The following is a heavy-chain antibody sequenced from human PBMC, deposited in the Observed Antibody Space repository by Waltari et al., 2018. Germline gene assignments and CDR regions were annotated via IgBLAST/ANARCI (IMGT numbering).Heavy chain of an antibody. J-gene: IGHJ4*02. D-gene: IGHD7-27*01. CDR3: VRVNWGPDY. CDR1: GFNLRDYH. Sequence: QVQLVESGGGLVKPEGSLRLSCAASGFNLRDYHMSWVRQTPGKGMEWISYIRNDDNREYYADSVKGRFTISRDNAKNSLYLQRNSLRVEDTAVYYCVRVNWGPDYWGQGTLVTVSA. V-gene: IGHV3-11*01. CDR2: IRNDDNRE.